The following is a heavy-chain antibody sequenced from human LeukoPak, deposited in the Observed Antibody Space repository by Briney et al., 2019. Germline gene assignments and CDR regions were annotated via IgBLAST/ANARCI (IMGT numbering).Heavy chain of an antibody. D-gene: IGHD6-6*01. Sequence: ASVKVSCKASGYTFTGYYMHWVRQAPGQGLEWMGWINPNSGGTNYAQKFQGRVTMTRDTSISTAYMELSSLRSEDTAVYYCARGDGYSSSSDYWGQGTLVTVSS. CDR2: INPNSGGT. CDR3: ARGDGYSSSSDY. J-gene: IGHJ4*02. CDR1: GYTFTGYY. V-gene: IGHV1-2*02.